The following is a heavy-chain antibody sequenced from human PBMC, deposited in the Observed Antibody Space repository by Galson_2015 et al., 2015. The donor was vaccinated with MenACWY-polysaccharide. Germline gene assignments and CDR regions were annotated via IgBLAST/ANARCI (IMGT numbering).Heavy chain of an antibody. Sequence: SLRLCCAASGFTLSSYWMHWVRQAPGKGLVWVSRINGDATGTSYADSVKGRFTISRDNAKNTLFLQMNSLRAEDTAVYYCARAGGRFPGNYYFDSWGQGTLVTVSS. CDR1: GFTLSSYW. J-gene: IGHJ4*02. V-gene: IGHV3-74*01. D-gene: IGHD1-26*01. CDR2: INGDATGT. CDR3: ARAGGRFPGNYYFDS.